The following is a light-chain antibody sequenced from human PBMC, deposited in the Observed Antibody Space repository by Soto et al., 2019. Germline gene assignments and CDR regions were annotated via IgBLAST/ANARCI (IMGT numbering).Light chain of an antibody. CDR3: VLYMGGGVRV. CDR1: SGSVSPRYY. Sequence: QAVVTQEPSFSVYPGGTVTLTCGLSSGSVSPRYYHSWFQQTPGRTPRTLIYNTNTRSSGVPDRFSGSIVGNKAALTIAGAQADDDSAYYCVLYMGGGVRVFGRGTPLTVL. V-gene: IGLV8-61*01. J-gene: IGLJ3*02. CDR2: NTN.